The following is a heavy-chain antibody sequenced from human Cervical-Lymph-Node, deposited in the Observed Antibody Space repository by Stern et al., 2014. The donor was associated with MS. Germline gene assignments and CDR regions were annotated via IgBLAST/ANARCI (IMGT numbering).Heavy chain of an antibody. V-gene: IGHV1-2*02. Sequence: QLVQSGAEVKQPGASMKVTCKASENTFTGYYIHWVRQAPGQGLEWMGWINPNSGATNYAQRFQDRVSLTSDTSNTLAYMELDRLTSDDTAVYYCAMISLGSGIDYWGQGSLVTVSS. CDR2: INPNSGAT. J-gene: IGHJ4*02. CDR1: ENTFTGYY. D-gene: IGHD1-26*01. CDR3: AMISLGSGIDY.